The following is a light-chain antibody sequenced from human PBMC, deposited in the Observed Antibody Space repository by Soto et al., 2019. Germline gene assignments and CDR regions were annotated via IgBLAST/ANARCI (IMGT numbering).Light chain of an antibody. Sequence: DIQMTQSPSTLSASVGDRVTITCRASQSISSWLAWYQQKPGKAPKLLIYKASSLESGVPSRFSGSGSATEFPLTISSLQPDDFATYYCQRHNSYTWTVGKGIKVDI. CDR1: QSISSW. V-gene: IGKV1-5*03. CDR3: QRHNSYTWT. CDR2: KAS. J-gene: IGKJ1*01.